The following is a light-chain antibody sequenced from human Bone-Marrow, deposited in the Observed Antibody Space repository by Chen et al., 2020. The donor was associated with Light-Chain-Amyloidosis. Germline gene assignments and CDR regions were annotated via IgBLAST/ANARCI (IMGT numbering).Light chain of an antibody. Sequence: SYELTQPPSVSVSPGQTARITCSGDDLPTKYAYWYQQKPGQAPVLVIHRDTDRPSGIFERFSCSRSGTTATLTISGVQAEDEADYHCQSADSSGTYEVIFGGRAKLTVL. CDR2: RDT. CDR3: QSADSSGTYEVI. CDR1: DLPTKY. V-gene: IGLV3-25*03. J-gene: IGLJ2*01.